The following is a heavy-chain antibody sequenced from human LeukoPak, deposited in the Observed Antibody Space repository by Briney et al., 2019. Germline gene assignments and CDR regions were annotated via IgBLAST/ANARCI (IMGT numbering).Heavy chain of an antibody. Sequence: GGSLRLSCAASGFIFRNYAMSWVRQAPGKGVEGVSAITGSGDTTYYADSVKGRFTISRDNSKNTLYVEMKTLRAEDTSVYYCVKWGEYDILTGYYVSDFWGQGTLVTVSS. CDR3: VKWGEYDILTGYYVSDF. J-gene: IGHJ4*02. D-gene: IGHD3-9*01. CDR2: ITGSGDTT. V-gene: IGHV3-23*01. CDR1: GFIFRNYA.